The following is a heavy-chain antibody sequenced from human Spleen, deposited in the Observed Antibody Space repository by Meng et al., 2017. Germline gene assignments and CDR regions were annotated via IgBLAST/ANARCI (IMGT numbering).Heavy chain of an antibody. CDR3: TRDGYSDCSRTSCFDY. V-gene: IGHV7-4-1*02. CDR1: GYTFTNHA. D-gene: IGHD2-2*01. J-gene: IGHJ4*02. CDR2: INTDTGNP. Sequence: VQLVQSGSELKKPGASVKISCKASGYTFTNHAMNWVRQAPGQGLEWMGWINTDTGNPTYAQGFTGRFVFSLDTSVSTTYLQISSLKAEDTAVYYCTRDGYSDCSRTSCFDYWGQGTLVTVSS.